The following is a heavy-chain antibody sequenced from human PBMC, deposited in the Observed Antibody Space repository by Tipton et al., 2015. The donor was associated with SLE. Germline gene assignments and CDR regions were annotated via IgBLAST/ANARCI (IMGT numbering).Heavy chain of an antibody. Sequence: SLRLSCVASGFSFSNNAMHWVRQAPGRGLQWVAVIQYDGGNKYYADSVKGRFTVSRDNSENTLYLQMNDLRPEDTAVYYCARDSKTLLWFGDFRSWGQGTLVTVSS. CDR2: IQYDGGNK. D-gene: IGHD3-10*01. CDR3: ARDSKTLLWFGDFRS. V-gene: IGHV3-30-3*01. CDR1: GFSFSNNA. J-gene: IGHJ5*02.